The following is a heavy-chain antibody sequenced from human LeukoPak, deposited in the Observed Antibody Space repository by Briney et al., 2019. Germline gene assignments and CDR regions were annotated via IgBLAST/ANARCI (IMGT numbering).Heavy chain of an antibody. CDR3: AREGTVTYYYYMDV. Sequence: GGSLRLSCAASGFTFSSYAMHWVRQAPGKGLEWVAVISYDGSNKYYADSVKGRFTISRDNSKNTLYLQMNSLRAEDTAVYYCAREGTVTYYYYMDVWGKGTTVTVSS. CDR1: GFTFSSYA. V-gene: IGHV3-30-3*01. CDR2: ISYDGSNK. J-gene: IGHJ6*03. D-gene: IGHD4-11*01.